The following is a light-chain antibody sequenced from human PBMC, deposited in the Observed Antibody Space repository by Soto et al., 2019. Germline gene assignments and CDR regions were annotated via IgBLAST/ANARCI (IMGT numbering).Light chain of an antibody. V-gene: IGKV1-39*01. CDR1: QSIDRY. CDR2: AAS. CDR3: QQTYIAPRA. Sequence: DIQLTQSPSSLSASVGGRVTITCRASQSIDRYIHWYQQKPGKAPKLLIYAASSLASGVPSRFSGGGSGTDFTLAISNLQPEDFATHYCQQTYIAPRAFGQGTKVDIK. J-gene: IGKJ1*01.